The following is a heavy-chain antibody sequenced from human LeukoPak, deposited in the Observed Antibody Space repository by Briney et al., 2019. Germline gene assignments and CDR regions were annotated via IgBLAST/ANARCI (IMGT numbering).Heavy chain of an antibody. CDR1: GYTFTSYG. CDR3: ARVGTDSGSYGY. V-gene: IGHV1-18*01. CDR2: ISAYNGNT. D-gene: IGHD1-26*01. J-gene: IGHJ4*02. Sequence: ASVKVSCKAYGYTFTSYGINWLRQAPGQGPEWMGWISAYNGNTKYAQNLQGRVTMTTDTSTSTAYMELRSLRSDDTAVYYCARVGTDSGSYGYWGQGTLVTVSS.